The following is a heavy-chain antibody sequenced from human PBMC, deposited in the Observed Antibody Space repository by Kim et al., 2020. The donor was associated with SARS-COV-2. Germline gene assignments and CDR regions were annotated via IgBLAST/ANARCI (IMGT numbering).Heavy chain of an antibody. D-gene: IGHD6-13*01. CDR3: TTDQGRSRWDNLFDS. CDR1: GFIFTNYA. V-gene: IGHV3-13*01. J-gene: IGHJ5*01. Sequence: GGSLRLSCAASGFIFTNYAMHWVRQTTGKGLEWVSPISSTGDTSYPDSVKSRRTTFCEDAKNSMYLLINNLTVGDSAVYYCTTDQGRSRWDNLFDSW. CDR2: ISSTGDT.